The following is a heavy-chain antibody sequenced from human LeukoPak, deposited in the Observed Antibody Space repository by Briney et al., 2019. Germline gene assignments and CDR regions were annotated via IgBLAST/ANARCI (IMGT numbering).Heavy chain of an antibody. CDR1: GGSFSGYY. V-gene: IGHV4-34*01. CDR2: INHSGST. Sequence: SETLSLTCAVYGGSFSGYYWSWIRQPPGKGLEWIGEINHSGSTNYNPSLKSRVTISVDTSKNQFSLKLSSVTAADTAVYYCARDSSQWLVPGDYFDYWGQGTLVTVSS. D-gene: IGHD6-19*01. J-gene: IGHJ4*02. CDR3: ARDSSQWLVPGDYFDY.